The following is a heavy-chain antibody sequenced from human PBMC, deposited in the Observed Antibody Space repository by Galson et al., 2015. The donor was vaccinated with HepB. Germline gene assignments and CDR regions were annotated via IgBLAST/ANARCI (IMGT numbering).Heavy chain of an antibody. CDR3: ARDRTYYDILTGERFDP. CDR2: ISAYNGNT. Sequence: SVKVSCKASGSTFTSYGISWVRQAPGQGLEWMGWISAYNGNTNYAQKLQGRVTMTTDTSTSTAYMELRSLRSDDTAVYYCARDRTYYDILTGERFDPWGQGTLVTVSS. D-gene: IGHD3-9*01. CDR1: GSTFTSYG. V-gene: IGHV1-18*04. J-gene: IGHJ5*02.